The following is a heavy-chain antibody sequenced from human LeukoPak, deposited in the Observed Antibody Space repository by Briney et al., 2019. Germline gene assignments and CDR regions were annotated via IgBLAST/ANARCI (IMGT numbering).Heavy chain of an antibody. V-gene: IGHV4-38-2*02. CDR1: GYSISSGYY. CDR2: IYHSGST. J-gene: IGHJ4*02. CDR3: ARDAPTAYCSGGTCYFDY. D-gene: IGHD2-15*01. Sequence: PSETLSLTCTVSGYSISSGYYWGWIRQPPGKGLEWIGSIYHSGSTYYNPSLKSRVTISVDTSKNQFSLKLSSVTAADTAVYYCARDAPTAYCSGGTCYFDYWGQGTLVTVSS.